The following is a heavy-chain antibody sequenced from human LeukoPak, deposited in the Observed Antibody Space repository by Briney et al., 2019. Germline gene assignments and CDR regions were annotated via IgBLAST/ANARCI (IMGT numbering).Heavy chain of an antibody. J-gene: IGHJ3*01. D-gene: IGHD5-12*01. CDR1: GGSFSGYY. CDR3: ARGLWLKVAFDV. Sequence: SETLSLTCAVYGGSFSGYYWSWIRQPPGKGLEWIGEINHSGSTNYSPSLKSRVTISVDTSKNQFSLKLSSVTAADTAVYYCARGLWLKVAFDVWGQGTMVTVSS. V-gene: IGHV4-34*01. CDR2: INHSGST.